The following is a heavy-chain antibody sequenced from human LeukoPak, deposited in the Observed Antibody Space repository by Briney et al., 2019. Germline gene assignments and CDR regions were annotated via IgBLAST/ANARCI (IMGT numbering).Heavy chain of an antibody. J-gene: IGHJ4*02. CDR2: IYYSGST. V-gene: IGHV4-59*01. CDR1: GGSISNYY. Sequence: SETLSLTCTVSGGSISNYYWSWIRQPPGKGLEWIGYIYYSGSTNYNPSLKSRVTISVDTSKNQFSLNLSSVTAADTAMYYCARDHGDFVQHDWGQGTLVTVSS. CDR3: ARDHGDFVQHD. D-gene: IGHD4-17*01.